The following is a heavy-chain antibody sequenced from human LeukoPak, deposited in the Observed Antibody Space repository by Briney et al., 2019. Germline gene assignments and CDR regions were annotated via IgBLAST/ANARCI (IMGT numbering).Heavy chain of an antibody. J-gene: IGHJ3*02. V-gene: IGHV5-51*01. CDR3: ARRIAAAGSDAFDI. Sequence: GESLKISCKISGYILTRNWIGWVRQVPGKGLEWMGLAYPGDSGTKYSPSFQGQVTFSVDKSISTAYLQWSSLKASDTAMYYCARRIAAAGSDAFDIWGQGTMVTVSS. CDR1: GYILTRNW. D-gene: IGHD6-6*01. CDR2: AYPGDSGT.